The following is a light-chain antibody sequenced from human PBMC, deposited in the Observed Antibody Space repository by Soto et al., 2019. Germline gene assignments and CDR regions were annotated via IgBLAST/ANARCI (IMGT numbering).Light chain of an antibody. CDR2: EAS. CDR3: QQYNSYPRT. J-gene: IGKJ1*01. CDR1: QSISSW. V-gene: IGKV1-5*03. Sequence: DIQMTQSPSTLSASVGDRVTITCRASQSISSWLAWYQQKPGKAPKLLMYEASSLETGVPSRFSGSGSGAEFTLTISSLQPDDFATYYCQQYNSYPRTLGQGTKVEIK.